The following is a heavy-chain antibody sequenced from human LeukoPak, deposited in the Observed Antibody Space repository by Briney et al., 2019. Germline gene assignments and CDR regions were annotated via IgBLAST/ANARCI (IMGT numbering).Heavy chain of an antibody. CDR3: AKLVAGTSIG. CDR2: IIPIFGTA. CDR1: GGTFSSYA. Sequence: SVKVSCKASGGTFSSYAISWVRQAPGQGLEWMGRIIPIFGTANYAQKFQGRVTITTDESTSTDYMELSSLRSEDTAVYYCAKLVAGTSIGWGQGTLVTVSS. J-gene: IGHJ4*02. V-gene: IGHV1-69*05. D-gene: IGHD6-19*01.